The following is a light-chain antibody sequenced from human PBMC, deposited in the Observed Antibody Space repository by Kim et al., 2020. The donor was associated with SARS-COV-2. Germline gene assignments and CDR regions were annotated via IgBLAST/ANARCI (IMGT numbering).Light chain of an antibody. Sequence: VSPGQTASLTCSGDKLGDKYACWYQQKPGQSPVLVIYQDSKRPSGIPERFSGSNSGNTATLTISGTQAMDEADYYCQAWDGSTAVFGGGTQLTV. J-gene: IGLJ2*01. CDR2: QDS. V-gene: IGLV3-1*01. CDR3: QAWDGSTAV. CDR1: KLGDKY.